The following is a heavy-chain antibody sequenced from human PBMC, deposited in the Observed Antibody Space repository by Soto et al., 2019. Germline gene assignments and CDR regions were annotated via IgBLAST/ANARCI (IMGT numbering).Heavy chain of an antibody. CDR1: GYTFTSYD. D-gene: IGHD2-21*02. V-gene: IGHV1-3*01. Sequence: ASVKVSCKASGYTFTSYDMHWVRQAPGQGLEWMGWINAGNGNTTYSQKFQGRVTITRDTSASTAYMELSSLRSEDTAVYYCARSIVVVTALDYWGQGTLVTVSS. CDR3: ARSIVVVTALDY. J-gene: IGHJ4*02. CDR2: INAGNGNT.